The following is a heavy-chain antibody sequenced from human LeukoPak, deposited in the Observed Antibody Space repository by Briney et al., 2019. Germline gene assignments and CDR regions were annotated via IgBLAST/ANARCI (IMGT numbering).Heavy chain of an antibody. D-gene: IGHD3-9*01. V-gene: IGHV1-2*02. CDR3: ARLPYDILTGYHFDY. J-gene: IGHJ4*02. Sequence: ASVKVSCKASGYTFTGYYMHWVGQAPGQGLEWMGWINPNSGGTNYAQKFQGRVTMTRDTSISTAYMELSRLRSDDTAVYYCARLPYDILTGYHFDYWGQGTLVTVSS. CDR2: INPNSGGT. CDR1: GYTFTGYY.